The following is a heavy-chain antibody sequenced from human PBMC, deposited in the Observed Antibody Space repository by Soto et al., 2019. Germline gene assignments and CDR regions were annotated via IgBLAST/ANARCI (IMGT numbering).Heavy chain of an antibody. CDR2: MNPNSGNT. D-gene: IGHD3-3*01. Sequence: ASVKVSCKASGYTFTGYYMHWVRQAPGQGLEWMEWMNPNSGNTGYAQKFQGRVTMTRNTSISTAYMELSSLRSEDTAVYYCARQLRFLESLLYADYYYGMDVWGQGTTVTVSS. CDR3: ARQLRFLESLLYADYYYGMDV. V-gene: IGHV1-8*02. J-gene: IGHJ6*02. CDR1: GYTFTGYY.